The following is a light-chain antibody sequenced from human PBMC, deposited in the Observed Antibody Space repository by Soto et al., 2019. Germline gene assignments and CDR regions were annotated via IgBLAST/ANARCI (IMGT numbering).Light chain of an antibody. CDR2: EGS. CDR3: CSYAGSSTWV. J-gene: IGLJ3*02. CDR1: SSDVGSYNL. Sequence: QSALTQPASVSGSPGQSITISRTGTSSDVGSYNLVSWYQQHPGKAPKLMIYEGSKRPSGVSNRFSCFKSGNTASLTISGLQAEDEADYYCCSYAGSSTWVFGGGTKLTVL. V-gene: IGLV2-23*01.